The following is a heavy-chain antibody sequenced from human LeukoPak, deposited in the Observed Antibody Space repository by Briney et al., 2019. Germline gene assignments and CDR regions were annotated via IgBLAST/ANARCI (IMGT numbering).Heavy chain of an antibody. Sequence: ASVKVSCKASGYTLSNYGISWVRQAPGQGLEWMGWISGYNGNTNYVQKLQGRIIITTDTSTSTAYMELRSLRSDHTAVYYCAREFGSSYTRFTPDIVGPQDAFDVWGQGTMVTVSS. CDR2: ISGYNGNT. CDR1: GYTLSNYG. D-gene: IGHD1-26*01. CDR3: AREFGSSYTRFTPDIVGPQDAFDV. V-gene: IGHV1-18*01. J-gene: IGHJ3*01.